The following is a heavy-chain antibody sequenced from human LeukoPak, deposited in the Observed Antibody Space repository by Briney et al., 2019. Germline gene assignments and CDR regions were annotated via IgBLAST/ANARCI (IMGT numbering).Heavy chain of an antibody. CDR3: ARYCSSTSCRNYYYYYMDV. D-gene: IGHD2-2*01. J-gene: IGHJ6*03. V-gene: IGHV3-21*01. CDR2: ISSSSSYI. CDR1: GFTFSSYS. Sequence: GGSLRLSCAASGFTFSSYSMNWVRQAPGKGLEWVSSISSSSSYIYYADSVEGRFTISRDNAKNSLYLQMNSLRAEDTAVYYCARYCSSTSCRNYYYYYMDVWGKGTTVTVT.